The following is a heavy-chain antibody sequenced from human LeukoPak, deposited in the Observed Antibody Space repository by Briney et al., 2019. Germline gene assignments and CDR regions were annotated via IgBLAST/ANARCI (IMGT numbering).Heavy chain of an antibody. Sequence: PGGSLRLSCAASGFTFSSYGMHWVRQAPGKGLEWVAVIWYDGSNKYYADSVKGRFTISRDNSKNTLYLQMNSLRAEDTAVYYCAKGADFWSGYSHYYYYMDVWGKGTTVTVSS. D-gene: IGHD3-3*01. CDR1: GFTFSSYG. CDR2: IWYDGSNK. V-gene: IGHV3-33*06. CDR3: AKGADFWSGYSHYYYYMDV. J-gene: IGHJ6*03.